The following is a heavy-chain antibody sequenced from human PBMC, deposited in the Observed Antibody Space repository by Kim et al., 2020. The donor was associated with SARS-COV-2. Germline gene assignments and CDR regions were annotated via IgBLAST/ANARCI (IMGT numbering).Heavy chain of an antibody. CDR2: MNTNNDNK. D-gene: IGHD4-17*01. J-gene: IGHJ4*02. CDR3: ARTDYGGTLVDF. V-gene: IGHV1-8*01. CDR1: GYTFTRYE. Sequence: ASVKVSCKASGYTFTRYEINWVRQAAGQGLEWMGWMNTNNDNKGYAHKFQGRLTMTRNTSIATAYMELSGLRSDDTAVYYCARTDYGGTLVDFWDQGTLVTVSS.